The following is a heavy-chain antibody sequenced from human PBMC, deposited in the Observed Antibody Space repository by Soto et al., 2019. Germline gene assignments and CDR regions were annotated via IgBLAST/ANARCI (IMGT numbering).Heavy chain of an antibody. J-gene: IGHJ4*02. CDR1: GYTFIHYY. CDR3: ARSLLQGDF. V-gene: IGHV1-46*01. D-gene: IGHD2-21*01. Sequence: SGAEVKKPGASVKISCKASGYTFIHYYIHWVRQAPGQGLEWMAIINPNGGSTNYAQKFQGRVTVTSDTSTATVSMELNSLESGDTAVYFCARSLLQGDFWGQGTVVTVSS. CDR2: INPNGGST.